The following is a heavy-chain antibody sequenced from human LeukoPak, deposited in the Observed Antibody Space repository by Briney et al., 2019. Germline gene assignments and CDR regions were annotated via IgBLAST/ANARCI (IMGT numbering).Heavy chain of an antibody. D-gene: IGHD3-10*01. J-gene: IGHJ4*02. CDR3: ARGRGGTMVRGVIISEVSDY. CDR1: GASISSYY. CDR2: INHSGST. Sequence: SETLSLTCSVSGASISSYYWSWIRQPPGKGLEWIGEINHSGSTNYNPSLKSRVTISVDTSKNQFSLKLSSVTAADTAVYYCARGRGGTMVRGVIISEVSDYWGQGTLVTVSS. V-gene: IGHV4-34*01.